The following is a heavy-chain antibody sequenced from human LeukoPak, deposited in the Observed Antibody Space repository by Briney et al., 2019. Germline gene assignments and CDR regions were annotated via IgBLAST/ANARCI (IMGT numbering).Heavy chain of an antibody. D-gene: IGHD6-13*01. V-gene: IGHV1-8*02. CDR2: MNPNSGNT. CDR1: GYTFTSYY. CDR3: ARGGSWFHVDY. J-gene: IGHJ4*02. Sequence: ASVRVSFKASGYTFTSYYMHWVRQATGQGLEWMGWMNPNSGNTGYAQKFQGRVAMTRNTSISTAYMELSSLRSEDTAVYYCARGGSWFHVDYWGQGTLVTVSS.